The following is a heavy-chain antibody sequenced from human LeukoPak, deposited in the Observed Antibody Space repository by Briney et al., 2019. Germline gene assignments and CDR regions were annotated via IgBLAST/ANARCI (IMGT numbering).Heavy chain of an antibody. CDR3: AGGAGTYSPDY. CDR1: GFTFSNYA. Sequence: GGSLRLSCAASGFTFSNYAMHWVRQAPGKGLEYVSGISSNGGSTYYANSVKGRFTISRDKSKNTLYLQMGILRAEDMAVYCCAGGAGTYSPDYWGQGTLVTVSS. J-gene: IGHJ4*02. V-gene: IGHV3-64*01. D-gene: IGHD3-10*01. CDR2: ISSNGGST.